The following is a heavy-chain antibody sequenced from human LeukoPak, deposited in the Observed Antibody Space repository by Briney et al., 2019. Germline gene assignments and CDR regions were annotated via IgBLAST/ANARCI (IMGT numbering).Heavy chain of an antibody. CDR2: INPNSGGT. Sequence: SVKVSCKASGYTLTDYYLHWVRQAPGQGLEGMGWINPNSGGTNYAQNFQGRVTMTRDTSISTAYMEVTRLRSDDTAVYFCARGRIPPYFDYWGQGTLVTVSS. CDR1: GYTLTDYY. V-gene: IGHV1-2*02. CDR3: ARGRIPPYFDY. J-gene: IGHJ4*02. D-gene: IGHD5-18*01.